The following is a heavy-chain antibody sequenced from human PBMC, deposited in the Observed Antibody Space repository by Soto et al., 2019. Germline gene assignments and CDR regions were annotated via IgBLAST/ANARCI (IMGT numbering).Heavy chain of an antibody. CDR2: INAGNGNT. CDR3: ARAGSEWELDY. Sequence: ASVKVSFKASGYTFSSYAMHWVRQAPGQRLEWMGWINAGNGNTKYSQKFQGRVTITRDTSASTAYMELSSLRSEDTAVYYCARAGSEWELDYWGQGTLVTVSS. J-gene: IGHJ4*02. D-gene: IGHD1-26*01. V-gene: IGHV1-3*01. CDR1: GYTFSSYA.